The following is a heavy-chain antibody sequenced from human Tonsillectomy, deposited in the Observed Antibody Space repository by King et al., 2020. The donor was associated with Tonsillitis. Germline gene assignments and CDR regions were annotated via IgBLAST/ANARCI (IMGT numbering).Heavy chain of an antibody. CDR3: ASDTRGARGDPDKAFDI. Sequence: VQLVESGGGLVQPGGSLRLSCAASGFTFSRYWMHWVRQAPGKGRVWVSRINSDDSSTSYADSVKGRFTISRDNAKNTLYLQMNSLRGEDTAVYYCASDTRGARGDPDKAFDIWGQGTMVTVSS. CDR1: GFTFSRYW. V-gene: IGHV3-74*01. J-gene: IGHJ3*02. CDR2: INSDDSST. D-gene: IGHD3-10*01.